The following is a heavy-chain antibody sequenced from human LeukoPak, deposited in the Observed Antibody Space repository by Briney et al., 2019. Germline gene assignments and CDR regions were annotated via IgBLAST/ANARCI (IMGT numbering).Heavy chain of an antibody. Sequence: SETLSLTCTVSGGSISSSSYYWGWIRQPPGKGLEWIGSIYYSGSTYYNPSLKSRVTISVDTSKNQFSLKLSSVTAADTAVYYCATAMAFDYWGQGTLVTVSS. J-gene: IGHJ4*02. CDR2: IYYSGST. V-gene: IGHV4-39*01. CDR3: ATAMAFDY. D-gene: IGHD5-18*01. CDR1: GGSISSSSYY.